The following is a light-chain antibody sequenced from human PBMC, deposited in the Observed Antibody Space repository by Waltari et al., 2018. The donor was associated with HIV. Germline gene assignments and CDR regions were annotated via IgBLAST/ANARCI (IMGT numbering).Light chain of an antibody. J-gene: IGKJ5*01. CDR3: QQSYNTPPT. CDR1: QSISTY. V-gene: IGKV1-39*01. Sequence: DIQVTQSPSSLSASVGDRVTITCRASQSISTYMSWDQQKPGNAPNLLIHSASTLQSGVPSRFSGSGSGTDFTLTISSLQPEDFATYYCQQSYNTPPTFGRGTRLEIK. CDR2: SAS.